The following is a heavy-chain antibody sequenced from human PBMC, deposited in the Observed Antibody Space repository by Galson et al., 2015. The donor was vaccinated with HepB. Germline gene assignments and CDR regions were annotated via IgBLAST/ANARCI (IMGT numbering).Heavy chain of an antibody. D-gene: IGHD1/OR15-1a*01. CDR3: ARGNNPNY. V-gene: IGHV3-74*01. CDR1: EFTFSNYW. CDR2: INSDGTYI. J-gene: IGHJ4*02. Sequence: SLRLSCAASEFTFSNYWMHWVRQAPGKGLVWVSRINSDGTYITYADSVKGRFTISRDNAKNTLYLQMDSLRADDTAIYYCARGNNPNYWGQGTLVTVSS.